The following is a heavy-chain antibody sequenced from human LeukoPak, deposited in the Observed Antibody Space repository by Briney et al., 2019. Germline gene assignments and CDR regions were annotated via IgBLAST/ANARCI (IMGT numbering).Heavy chain of an antibody. J-gene: IGHJ2*01. Sequence: PSQTLSLTCTVSGGSISSGDYYWSWIHQPPGKGLEWIGYIYYSGSTYYNPSLKSRVTISVDTSKNQFSLKLSSVTAADTAVYYCARDGYSYGYGWYFDLWGRGTLVTVSS. V-gene: IGHV4-30-4*08. CDR2: IYYSGST. D-gene: IGHD5-18*01. CDR1: GGSISSGDYY. CDR3: ARDGYSYGYGWYFDL.